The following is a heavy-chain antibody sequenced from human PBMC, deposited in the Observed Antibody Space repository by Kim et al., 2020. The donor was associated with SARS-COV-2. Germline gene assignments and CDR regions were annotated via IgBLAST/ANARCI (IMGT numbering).Heavy chain of an antibody. V-gene: IGHV3-43*01. D-gene: IGHD6-13*01. J-gene: IGHJ6*02. Sequence: RFTISRDNSKNSLYLQMNSLRTEDTALYYCAKDIGYSSSWSKYYYYGMDVWGQGTTVTVSS. CDR3: AKDIGYSSSWSKYYYYGMDV.